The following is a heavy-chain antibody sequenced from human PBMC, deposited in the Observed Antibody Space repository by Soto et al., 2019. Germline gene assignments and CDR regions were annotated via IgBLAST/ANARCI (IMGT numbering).Heavy chain of an antibody. V-gene: IGHV4-30-2*02. CDR3: ARIAAASYFDY. CDR2: IYHSGST. CDR1: GGSISSGGYS. Sequence: TLSLTCAVSGGSISSGGYSWSWIRQPPGKGLEWIGYIYHSGSTYYNPSLKSRVTISVDTSKNQFSLKLSSVTAADTAVYYCARIAAASYFDYWGQGTLVTVSS. D-gene: IGHD6-13*01. J-gene: IGHJ4*02.